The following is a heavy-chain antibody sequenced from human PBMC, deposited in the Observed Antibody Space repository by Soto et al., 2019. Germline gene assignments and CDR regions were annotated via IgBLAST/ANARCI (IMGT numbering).Heavy chain of an antibody. J-gene: IGHJ6*03. Sequence: GGSLRLSCAASGFTFSSYAMSWVRQAPGKGLEWVSAISGSGGSTYYADSVKGRFTISRDNSKNTLYLQMNSLRAEDTAVYYCAKGRADIVATIGDYYYYYYMDVWGKGTTVTVSS. D-gene: IGHD5-12*01. CDR2: ISGSGGST. CDR3: AKGRADIVATIGDYYYYYYMDV. CDR1: GFTFSSYA. V-gene: IGHV3-23*01.